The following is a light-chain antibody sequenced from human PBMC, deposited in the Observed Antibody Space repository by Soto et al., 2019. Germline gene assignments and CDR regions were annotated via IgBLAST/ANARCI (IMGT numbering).Light chain of an antibody. CDR3: QQRSNWPLT. Sequence: EIVLTQSPATLSLSPGESATLSCRASQSVSSYLAWYQQKPGQAPRLLISDASTRATGIPARFSGSGSGTNVTRTIISLAPEEVAVYYSQQRSNWPLTFGGGTKLSIK. J-gene: IGKJ4*01. CDR1: QSVSSY. CDR2: DAS. V-gene: IGKV3-11*01.